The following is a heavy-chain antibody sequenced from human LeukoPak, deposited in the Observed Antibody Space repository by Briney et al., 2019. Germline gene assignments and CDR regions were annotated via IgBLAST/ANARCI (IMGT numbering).Heavy chain of an antibody. Sequence: QPGGSLRLSCAASGFTFSSYAMSWVRQAPGKGLEWVSAISGSGGSTYYADSVKGRFTISRDNSKNTLYLQMNSLRAEDTAVYYCARDRWSGSYHYDYWGQGTLVTVSS. CDR2: ISGSGGST. CDR3: ARDRWSGSYHYDY. V-gene: IGHV3-23*01. CDR1: GFTFSSYA. D-gene: IGHD1-26*01. J-gene: IGHJ4*02.